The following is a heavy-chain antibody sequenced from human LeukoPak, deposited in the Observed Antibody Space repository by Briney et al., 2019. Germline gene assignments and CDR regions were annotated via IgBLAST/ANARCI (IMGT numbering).Heavy chain of an antibody. D-gene: IGHD4-17*01. Sequence: SETLLLTCAVHGESFSGYYWSSVRQPPGKGLEWVGEINHSGSTNYNPSLKSRVTTYVDTSKNQFSLKLSSVTAADTAVYYCARGPDYGDSDSPFDYWGQGILVTVSS. CDR1: GESFSGYY. J-gene: IGHJ4*02. CDR2: INHSGST. CDR3: ARGPDYGDSDSPFDY. V-gene: IGHV4-34*01.